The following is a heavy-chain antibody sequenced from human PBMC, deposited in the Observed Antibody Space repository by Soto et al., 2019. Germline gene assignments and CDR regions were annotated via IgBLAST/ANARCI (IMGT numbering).Heavy chain of an antibody. CDR1: GYTFTKYD. D-gene: IGHD3-3*01. V-gene: IGHV1-18*04. CDR2: ISPNSGRP. CDR3: VRQYYDFWTDYPDFDY. J-gene: IGHJ4*02. Sequence: ASVKVSCKTSGYTFTKYDISWVRQAPGQGLEWLGLISPNSGRPSYAQKFEGRVTMTTDASTTTAYLELRSLRSDDTAVYYCVRQYYDFWTDYPDFDYWGQGTLVTVSS.